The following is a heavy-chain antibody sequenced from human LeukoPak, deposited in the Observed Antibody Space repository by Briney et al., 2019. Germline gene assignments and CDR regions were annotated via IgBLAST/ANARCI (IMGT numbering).Heavy chain of an antibody. Sequence: GGSLRLSCSAAVFTFSNYEMNGVRRAPGKVLEAFSYIIIVGYTIYYGDSVKGRFTISRDNAKNSLYLQMNSLRAEDTAVSYCARVLPYFDYWGQGTLVTVSS. V-gene: IGHV3-48*03. J-gene: IGHJ4*02. CDR3: ARVLPYFDY. CDR2: IIIVGYTI. CDR1: VFTFSNYE.